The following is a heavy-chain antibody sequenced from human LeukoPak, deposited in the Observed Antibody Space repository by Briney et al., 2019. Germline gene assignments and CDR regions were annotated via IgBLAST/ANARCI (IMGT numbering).Heavy chain of an antibody. J-gene: IGHJ3*02. D-gene: IGHD6-13*01. Sequence: KPSQTLSLTCTVSGGSISSGGYSWSWIRQHPGKGLEWIGYIYYSGSTYYNPSLKSRVTISVDTSKNQSSLKLSSVTAADTAVYYCAREAAAAGTGAFDIWGQGTMVTVSS. CDR2: IYYSGST. CDR1: GGSISSGGYS. CDR3: AREAAAAGTGAFDI. V-gene: IGHV4-31*03.